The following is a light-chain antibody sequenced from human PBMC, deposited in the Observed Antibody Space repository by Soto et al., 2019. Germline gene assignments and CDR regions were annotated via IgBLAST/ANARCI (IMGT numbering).Light chain of an antibody. J-gene: IGKJ5*01. CDR3: QRSYRSIS. Sequence: DIQMTQSPSSLFASVGDRVTITCRASQSISAYLNWYQQRPGKAPSLLIYAATRLHSGVPSRFSGSGSGTDFTLTISSLQPEDFANYYWQRSYRSISFGQGTRLEMK. CDR2: AAT. V-gene: IGKV1-39*01. CDR1: QSISAY.